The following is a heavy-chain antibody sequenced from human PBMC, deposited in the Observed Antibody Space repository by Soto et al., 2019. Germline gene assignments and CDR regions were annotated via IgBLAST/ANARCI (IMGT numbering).Heavy chain of an antibody. V-gene: IGHV3-23*01. CDR3: AKDLHWYGMDV. D-gene: IGHD1-1*01. CDR2: ISSNGGRT. Sequence: EVQLLESGGGLVQPGESLRLSCAASGFTFGNYFVNWVRQAPGKGLEWVSDISSNGGRTHYADSVRGRFTISRDNSRNTLYLRMSSLRAEDTALYYCAKDLHWYGMDVWGQGTTVTVSS. CDR1: GFTFGNYF. J-gene: IGHJ6*02.